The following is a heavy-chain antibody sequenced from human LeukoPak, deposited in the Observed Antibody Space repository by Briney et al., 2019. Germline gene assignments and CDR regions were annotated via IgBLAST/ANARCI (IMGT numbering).Heavy chain of an antibody. CDR1: GYTFTSYG. D-gene: IGHD2-15*01. J-gene: IGHJ4*02. Sequence: ASVKVSCKASGYTFTSYGITWVQQAPGQGLEWMGWINAYNHGTNYAPKLQGRVTLTTDTSTSTAYMELRSLRSDDTAVYYCARLFCTGDRCYRYFDQWGQGTLVTVSS. V-gene: IGHV1-18*01. CDR3: ARLFCTGDRCYRYFDQ. CDR2: INAYNHGT.